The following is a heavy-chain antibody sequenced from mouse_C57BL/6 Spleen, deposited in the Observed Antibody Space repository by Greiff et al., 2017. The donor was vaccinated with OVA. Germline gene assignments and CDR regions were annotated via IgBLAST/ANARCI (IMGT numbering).Heavy chain of an antibody. CDR2: IYPGDGDT. CDR3: ARSRTVSYAMDY. D-gene: IGHD4-1*01. Sequence: LQESGPELVKPGASVKISCKASGYAFSSSWMNWVKQRPGKGLEWIGRIYPGDGDTNYNGKFKGKATLTADKSSSTAYMQLSSLTSEDSAVYFCARSRTVSYAMDYWGQGTSVTVSS. V-gene: IGHV1-82*01. CDR1: GYAFSSSW. J-gene: IGHJ4*01.